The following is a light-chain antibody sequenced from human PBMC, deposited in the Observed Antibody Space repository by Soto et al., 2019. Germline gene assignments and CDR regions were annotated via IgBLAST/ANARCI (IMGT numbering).Light chain of an antibody. CDR1: QSVASY. CDR3: QQSYSTPRT. Sequence: DIQMTQSPSSLSASVGDRVTITCRASQSVASYLNWYQQKPGKAPKLLIFAASTLQSGVPSRFSGSGSGTDFTLTISSLQPEDSATYYCQQSYSTPRTLGQGTKVEI. CDR2: AAS. J-gene: IGKJ1*01. V-gene: IGKV1-39*01.